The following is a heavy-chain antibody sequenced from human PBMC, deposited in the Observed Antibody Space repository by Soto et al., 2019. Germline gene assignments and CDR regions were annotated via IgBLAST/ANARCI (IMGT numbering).Heavy chain of an antibody. D-gene: IGHD3-10*01. J-gene: IGHJ6*02. CDR3: ARHSGGFGELLAYKYYYGMDV. Sequence: EALPISCKGSGYSLSSYWSSWVRQMPGKGLEWMGIIYPGDSDTRYSPSFQGQVTISADKSISTAYLQWSSLKASDTAMYYCARHSGGFGELLAYKYYYGMDVWGQGTTVTVSS. CDR2: IYPGDSDT. V-gene: IGHV5-51*01. CDR1: GYSLSSYW.